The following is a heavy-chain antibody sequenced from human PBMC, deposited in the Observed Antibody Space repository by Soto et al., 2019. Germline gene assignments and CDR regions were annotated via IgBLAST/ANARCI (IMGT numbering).Heavy chain of an antibody. V-gene: IGHV3-33*01. CDR1: GFTFSSYG. J-gene: IGHJ4*02. D-gene: IGHD3-10*02. Sequence: GGSLRLSCAASGFTFSSYGMHWVRQAPGKGLEWVAVIWYDGSNKYYADSVKGRFTISRDNSKNTLYLQMNSLRAEDTAVYYCASYRTFMYYFDYWGQGTLVTVSS. CDR2: IWYDGSNK. CDR3: ASYRTFMYYFDY.